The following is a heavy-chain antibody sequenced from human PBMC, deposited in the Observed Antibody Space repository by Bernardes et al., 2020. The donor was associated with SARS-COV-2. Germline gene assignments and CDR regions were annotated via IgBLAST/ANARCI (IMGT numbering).Heavy chain of an antibody. CDR3: AKVGLETYYYDSSGYYWDY. CDR1: GFTFSSYA. CDR2: ISGSGGST. D-gene: IGHD3-22*01. V-gene: IGHV3-23*01. J-gene: IGHJ4*02. Sequence: GGSLRLSCAASGFTFSSYAMSWVRQAPGKGLEWVSAISGSGGSTYYADSVKGRFTISRDNSKNTLYLQMNSLRAEDTAVYYCAKVGLETYYYDSSGYYWDYWGQGTLVTVSS.